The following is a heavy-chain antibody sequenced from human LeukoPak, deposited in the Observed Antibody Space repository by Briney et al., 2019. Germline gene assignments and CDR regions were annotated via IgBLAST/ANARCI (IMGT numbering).Heavy chain of an antibody. CDR2: ISGGGGST. CDR1: GFTFSSYA. CDR3: AKDGRASWFDP. J-gene: IGHJ5*02. D-gene: IGHD1-1*01. Sequence: PGGSLRLSCAASGFTFSSYAMSWVGQAPGKGLEWVSSISGGGGSTYYADSVKGRFTISRDNSKNMMYLQMDSLRAEDTAVYYCAKDGRASWFDPRGQGNLVTVSS. V-gene: IGHV3-23*01.